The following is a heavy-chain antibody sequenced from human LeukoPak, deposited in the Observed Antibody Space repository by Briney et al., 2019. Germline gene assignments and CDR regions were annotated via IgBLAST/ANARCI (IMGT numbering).Heavy chain of an antibody. CDR3: VRVGRGGLSHSDS. CDR1: GFTFSTYS. J-gene: IGHJ4*02. CDR2: VNSGSTTI. V-gene: IGHV3-48*01. Sequence: GGSLRLSCTASGFTFSTYSMNWVRQAPGKGLEWISYVNSGSTTIYYADSVKGRFTISRDNAKDSLYLQMDSLRFDDTGVYYCVRVGRGGLSHSDSWGQGILVTVSS.